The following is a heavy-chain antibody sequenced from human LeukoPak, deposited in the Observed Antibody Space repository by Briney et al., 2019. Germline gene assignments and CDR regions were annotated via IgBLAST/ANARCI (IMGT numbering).Heavy chain of an antibody. Sequence: GGSLRLSCAASGFTFTDFWMHWVRQAPGGGLVWVSRVKGDEISTLYADSVKGRFTVSRDNAKNTLYLQMNSLRADDTALYYCATGPYSAFEMWGQGTMVTVSS. D-gene: IGHD2-21*01. CDR1: GFTFTDFW. CDR3: ATGPYSAFEM. J-gene: IGHJ3*02. CDR2: VKGDEIST. V-gene: IGHV3-74*01.